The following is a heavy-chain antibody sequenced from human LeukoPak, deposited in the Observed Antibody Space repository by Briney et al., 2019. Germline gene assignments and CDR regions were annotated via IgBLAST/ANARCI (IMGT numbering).Heavy chain of an antibody. J-gene: IGHJ4*02. Sequence: GGSLRLSCAASGFTFSSYSMNWVRQAPGKGLEWVSSISSGSSYIYYADSVKGRFTISRDNAKNSLYLQMNSLRAEDTAVYYCATGGDIVVDYWGQGTLVTVSS. D-gene: IGHD5-12*01. V-gene: IGHV3-21*01. CDR2: ISSGSSYI. CDR3: ATGGDIVVDY. CDR1: GFTFSSYS.